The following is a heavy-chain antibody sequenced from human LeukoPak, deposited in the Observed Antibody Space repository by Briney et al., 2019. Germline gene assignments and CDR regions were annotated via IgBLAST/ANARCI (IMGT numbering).Heavy chain of an antibody. D-gene: IGHD3-22*01. CDR3: ARDRGRNYYDSSGYSHRAFDI. V-gene: IGHV4-4*08. CDR1: GGSISSYY. CDR2: IYTSGST. J-gene: IGHJ3*02. Sequence: SETLSLTCTVSGGSISSYYWSWIRQPPGKGLEWIGRIYTSGSTNYNPSLKSRVTISVDTSKNQFSLSLSSVTATDTAVYYCARDRGRNYYDSSGYSHRAFDIWGQGTMVTVSS.